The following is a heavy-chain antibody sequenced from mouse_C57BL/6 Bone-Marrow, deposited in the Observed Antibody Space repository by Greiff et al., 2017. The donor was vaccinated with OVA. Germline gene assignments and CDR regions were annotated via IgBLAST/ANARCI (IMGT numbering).Heavy chain of an antibody. CDR2: IDPANGNT. V-gene: IGHV14-3*01. CDR1: GFNIKNTY. D-gene: IGHD2-5*01. Sequence: EVQLQQSVAELVRPGASVKLSCTASGFNIKNTYMHWVKQRPEQGLEWIGRIDPANGNTKYAPKFQGKATITADTSSNTAYRHLTSLTSEDTAIYYCARYSNYVWYFDVWGTGTTVTVSS. CDR3: ARYSNYVWYFDV. J-gene: IGHJ1*03.